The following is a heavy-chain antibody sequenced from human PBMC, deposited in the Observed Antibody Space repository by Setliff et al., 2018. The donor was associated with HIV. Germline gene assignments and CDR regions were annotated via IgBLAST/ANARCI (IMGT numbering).Heavy chain of an antibody. CDR1: GFPVFSNY. J-gene: IGHJ2*01. CDR3: VRRGHCSSTSCYIHWYFDL. CDR2: IYSGGST. Sequence: LRLSCAASGFPVFSNYMSWVRQAPGKGLEWVSVIYSGGSTYYADSVKGRFTTSRDNSKNTLYLQMNSLRTEDSAVYHCVRRGHCSSTSCYIHWYFDLWGRGTLVTVSS. D-gene: IGHD2-2*02. V-gene: IGHV3-66*02.